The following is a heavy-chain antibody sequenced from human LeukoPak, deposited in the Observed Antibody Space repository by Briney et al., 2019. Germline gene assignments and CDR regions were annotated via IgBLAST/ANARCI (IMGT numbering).Heavy chain of an antibody. CDR3: AKNGEVLSWFDP. D-gene: IGHD3-10*01. CDR2: ISASGDRT. J-gene: IGHJ5*02. CDR1: GFTFSSYA. Sequence: GGCLRLSCAASGFTFSSYAMSWVRQAPGRGLEWVSAISASGDRTYYADSVKGRFTISRDNSKNTLYLQMNSLRAEDTAVYSCAKNGEVLSWFDPWGQGTLVTVSS. V-gene: IGHV3-23*01.